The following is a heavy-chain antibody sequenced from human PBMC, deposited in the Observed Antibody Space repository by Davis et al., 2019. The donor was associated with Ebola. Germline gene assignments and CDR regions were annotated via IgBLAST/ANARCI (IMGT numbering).Heavy chain of an antibody. CDR2: INHSGST. J-gene: IGHJ4*02. CDR1: GGSFSGYY. CDR3: ARGTLQTDLRFLVTRCFDY. V-gene: IGHV4-34*01. D-gene: IGHD3-3*01. Sequence: MPSETLSLTCAVYGGSFSGYYWSWIRQPPGKGLEWIGDINHSGSTNYNPSLKSRVTISVDTSKNQFSLKRSSVTAADTAVYYCARGTLQTDLRFLVTRCFDYWGRGTLVTVSS.